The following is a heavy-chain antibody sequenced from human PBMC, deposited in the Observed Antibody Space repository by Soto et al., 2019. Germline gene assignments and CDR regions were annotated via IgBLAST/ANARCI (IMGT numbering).Heavy chain of an antibody. CDR2: IFYSGST. Sequence: LSLTCTVSGGSITSTSYYWDWIRQTPGKGLEWIGNIFYSGSTHYNPSLQSRVTISVDTSKNQFSLKLSSVTAAGTAMYYCVCIFSGGYSHGFYYYGMDVWGQGTTVTVSS. CDR3: VCIFSGGYSHGFYYYGMDV. J-gene: IGHJ6*02. V-gene: IGHV4-39*01. CDR1: GGSITSTSYY. D-gene: IGHD5-18*01.